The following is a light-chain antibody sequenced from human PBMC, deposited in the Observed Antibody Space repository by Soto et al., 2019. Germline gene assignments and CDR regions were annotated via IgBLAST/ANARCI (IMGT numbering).Light chain of an antibody. J-gene: IGKJ2*01. CDR1: QSVGSN. Sequence: EIVMTQSPATLSVSPGERATLSCRASQSVGSNLAWYQQKPGQAPRLLIYGSSTTATGIPARFSGSASGTEFTLTISSLQSEDFAVYYCQQYNNWPPYTFGQGTKLEI. V-gene: IGKV3-15*01. CDR3: QQYNNWPPYT. CDR2: GSS.